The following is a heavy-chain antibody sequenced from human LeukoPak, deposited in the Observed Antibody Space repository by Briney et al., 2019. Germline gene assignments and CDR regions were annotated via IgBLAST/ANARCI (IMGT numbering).Heavy chain of an antibody. Sequence: GRSLRLSCAASGFTFSRYAMHWVRQAPGKGLEWVAVISYDGNNEYCADSVKGRFTISRDNSKNTLYLQMNSLRPEDTAMYYCAREAEAFDIWGQGTMVTVSS. V-gene: IGHV3-30-3*01. J-gene: IGHJ3*02. CDR2: ISYDGNNE. CDR3: AREAEAFDI. CDR1: GFTFSRYA.